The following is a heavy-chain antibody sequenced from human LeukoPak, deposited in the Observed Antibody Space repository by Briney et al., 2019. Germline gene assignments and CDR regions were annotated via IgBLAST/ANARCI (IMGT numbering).Heavy chain of an antibody. CDR3: AKNYADYVNWFDP. Sequence: GGSLRLSCAASGFTFNNYVMSWVRQAPGKGLEWVSGISSGAVSTYYADSVKGRFTISRDNSKATLFLQMNSLRAEDTAIYYGAKNYADYVNWFDPWGQGTLVTVSS. CDR1: GFTFNNYV. D-gene: IGHD4-17*01. V-gene: IGHV3-23*01. CDR2: ISSGAVST. J-gene: IGHJ5*02.